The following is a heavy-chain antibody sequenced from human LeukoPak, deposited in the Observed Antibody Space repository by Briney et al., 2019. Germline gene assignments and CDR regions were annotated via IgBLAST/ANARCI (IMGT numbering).Heavy chain of an antibody. CDR3: ARDGPLSGSSWYD. V-gene: IGHV1-2*02. J-gene: IGHJ1*01. D-gene: IGHD6-13*01. CDR2: INPNSGGT. Sequence: ASVKVSYKASEYTFTGYYMHWVRQAPGQGLEWMGWINPNSGGTNYAQKFQGRVTMTRDTSISTAYMELSRLRSDDTAVYYCARDGPLSGSSWYDWGQGTLVTVSS. CDR1: EYTFTGYY.